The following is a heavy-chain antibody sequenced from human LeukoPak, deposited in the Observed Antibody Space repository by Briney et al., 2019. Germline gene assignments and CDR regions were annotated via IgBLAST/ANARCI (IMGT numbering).Heavy chain of an antibody. J-gene: IGHJ4*02. CDR3: AREVTTVGTPGIDY. CDR1: GFTFSSYA. Sequence: GGSLRLSCTASGFTFSSYAMNWVRQAPGKGLEWVSGIGAGGTFTYYADSVKGRFTISRDSSKNTLYLQMSSLRVEDTAVYYCAREVTTVGTPGIDYWGQGTMVTVPS. CDR2: IGAGGTFT. D-gene: IGHD4-23*01. V-gene: IGHV3-23*01.